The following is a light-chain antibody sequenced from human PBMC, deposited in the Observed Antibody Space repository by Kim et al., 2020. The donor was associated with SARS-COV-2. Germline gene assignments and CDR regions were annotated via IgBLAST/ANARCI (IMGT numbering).Light chain of an antibody. CDR1: HDIGND. Sequence: AIQMTQSPSSLSASVGDRVTITCRASHDIGNDLGWYQQKPGKAPKLLVYGASSLQSGVPSRFSGSGSGTDFTLTISSLQPEDFATYYCLQDYTYPLTFGGGTKVDIK. J-gene: IGKJ4*01. V-gene: IGKV1-6*01. CDR2: GAS. CDR3: LQDYTYPLT.